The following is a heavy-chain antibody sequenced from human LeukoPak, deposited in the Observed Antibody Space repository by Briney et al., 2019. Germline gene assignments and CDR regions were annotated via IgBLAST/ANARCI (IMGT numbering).Heavy chain of an antibody. CDR3: ARRGMATTTGFDY. J-gene: IGHJ4*02. Sequence: PSETLSLACAVYGGSFSGYYWSWIRQPPGMGLEWIGEINHSGSTNYNPSLKSRVTISVDTSKNQFSLKLSSVTAADTAVYYCARRGMATTTGFDYWGQGTLVTVSS. V-gene: IGHV4-34*01. CDR1: GGSFSGYY. D-gene: IGHD5-24*01. CDR2: INHSGST.